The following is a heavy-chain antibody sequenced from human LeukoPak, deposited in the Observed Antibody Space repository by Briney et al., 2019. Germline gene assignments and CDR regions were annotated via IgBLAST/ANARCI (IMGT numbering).Heavy chain of an antibody. Sequence: SETLSLTCTVSGGSFTYKYWAWIRQPPGKGLEWIGYAYSTGSARYNPSLKSRLTISADAFSTQFSLKLTSVTAADTAVYYCARQTYGSGSDHRVSWFDPWGQGTLVTVSS. D-gene: IGHD3-10*01. CDR3: ARQTYGSGSDHRVSWFDP. CDR2: AYSTGSA. V-gene: IGHV4-59*08. J-gene: IGHJ5*02. CDR1: GGSFTYKY.